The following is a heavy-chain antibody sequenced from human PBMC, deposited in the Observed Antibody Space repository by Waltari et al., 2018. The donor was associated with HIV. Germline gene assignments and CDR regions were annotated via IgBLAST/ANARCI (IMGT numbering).Heavy chain of an antibody. CDR2: ISGSGKII. D-gene: IGHD6-19*01. CDR1: GFTFGASS. Sequence: QVQLVESGGGLAKLEDPLRLPCAPSGFTFGASSLTWIRQAPGKGLEWVSYISGSGKIIYYADSVKGRFTISRDNAKNSLYLEMNSLRAEDTAVYYCARQSAVSGSRGNWFDPWGQGTLVTVSS. V-gene: IGHV3-11*01. J-gene: IGHJ5*02. CDR3: ARQSAVSGSRGNWFDP.